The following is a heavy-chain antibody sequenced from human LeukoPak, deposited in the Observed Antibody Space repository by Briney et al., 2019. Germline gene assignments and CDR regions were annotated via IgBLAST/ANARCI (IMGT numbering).Heavy chain of an antibody. D-gene: IGHD6-19*01. J-gene: IGHJ3*02. CDR2: INPNSGGT. Sequence: ASVKVSCKASGYTFTGYYMHWVRQAPGQGLEWMGWINPNSGGTNYAQKFQGRVTMTRDTSISTAYMELSSLRSEDTAVYYCATGSVAATSDAFDIWGQGTMVTVSS. CDR1: GYTFTGYY. CDR3: ATGSVAATSDAFDI. V-gene: IGHV1-2*02.